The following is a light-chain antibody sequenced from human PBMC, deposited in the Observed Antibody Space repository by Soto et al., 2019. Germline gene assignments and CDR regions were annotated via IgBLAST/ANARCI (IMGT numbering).Light chain of an antibody. CDR3: QQYNNWPPYT. CDR1: QSISSN. J-gene: IGKJ2*01. Sequence: EIVMTQSPATLSVSPGERATLSCRASQSISSNLAWYQQKPGQAPRLLIYGASTRATGIPARFSGSGSGTACTLTLISLQSEDFAVYYCQQYNNWPPYTFGQGTKLEIK. V-gene: IGKV3-15*01. CDR2: GAS.